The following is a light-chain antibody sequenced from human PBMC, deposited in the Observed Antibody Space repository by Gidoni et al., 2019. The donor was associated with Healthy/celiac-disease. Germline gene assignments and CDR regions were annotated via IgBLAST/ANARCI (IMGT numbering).Light chain of an antibody. V-gene: IGKV3-11*01. J-gene: IGKJ3*01. Sequence: EIVLTQSPATLSLSPGERATLSCRASQSVSSYLAWYQQKPGQAPRLLIYDASNRATCIPARFSGSGSGTDFTLTISSLEPEDFAVYYCQQRSNWHRITFGPGTKVDIK. CDR3: QQRSNWHRIT. CDR1: QSVSSY. CDR2: DAS.